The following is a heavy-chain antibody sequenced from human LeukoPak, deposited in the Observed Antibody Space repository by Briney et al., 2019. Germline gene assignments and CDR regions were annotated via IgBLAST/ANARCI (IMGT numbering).Heavy chain of an antibody. D-gene: IGHD6-13*01. CDR3: ARTTWSDGVLQQWNFDY. V-gene: IGHV3-7*01. CDR1: GFTFSTYW. Sequence: GGSLRLSCAASGFTFSTYWMSWVGQAPGKGLEWVANINQGGSAPYYMTSVKGGFTIARDNAKNSWYLQMTSLEAKAPAVNPGARTTWSDGVLQQWNFDYWGQGTLVTVSS. J-gene: IGHJ4*02. CDR2: INQGGSAP.